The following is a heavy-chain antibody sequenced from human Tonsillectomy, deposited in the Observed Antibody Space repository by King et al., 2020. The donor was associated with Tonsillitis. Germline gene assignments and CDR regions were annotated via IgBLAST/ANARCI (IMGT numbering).Heavy chain of an antibody. J-gene: IGHJ6*03. CDR3: ARRDYDFWSGPTEDYYYYYMDV. CDR1: GGSISSYY. D-gene: IGHD3-3*01. V-gene: IGHV4-59*08. Sequence: VQLQELGPGLVKPSETLSLTCTVSGGSISSYYWSWIRQPPGKGLEWIGYIYYSGSTNYNPSLKSRVTISVDTSKNQFSLKLSSVTAADTAVYYCARRDYDFWSGPTEDYYYYYMDVWGKGTTVTVSS. CDR2: IYYSGST.